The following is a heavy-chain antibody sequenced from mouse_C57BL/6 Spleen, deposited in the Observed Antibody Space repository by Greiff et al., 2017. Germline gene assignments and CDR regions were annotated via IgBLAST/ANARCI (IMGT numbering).Heavy chain of an antibody. CDR3: ARYLVTRAMDY. J-gene: IGHJ4*01. Sequence: EVQGVESGGGLVQPGGSLSLSCAASGFTFTDYYMSWVRQPPGTALEWLGFIRNKANGYTTEYSASVKGRFTISRDNSQSILYLQMNALRAEDSATYYCARYLVTRAMDYWGQGTSVTVSS. D-gene: IGHD2-2*01. V-gene: IGHV7-3*01. CDR2: IRNKANGYTT. CDR1: GFTFTDYY.